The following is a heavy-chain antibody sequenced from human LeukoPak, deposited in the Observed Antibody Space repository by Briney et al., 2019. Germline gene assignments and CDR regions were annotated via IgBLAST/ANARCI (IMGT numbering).Heavy chain of an antibody. J-gene: IGHJ4*02. CDR1: GYSISNGYY. CDR2: IYHRGST. CDR3: ARGAEYYAIWRGYAGYSDY. Sequence: SETLSLTCTVSGYSISNGYYWGWIRQPPGKGLEWVGSIYHRGSTYYNPSLRSRVTISLDRSKKKFSLKLTSVTAADTAVYFCARGAEYYAIWRGYAGYSDYWGQGISVTVSS. V-gene: IGHV4-38-2*02. D-gene: IGHD3-3*01.